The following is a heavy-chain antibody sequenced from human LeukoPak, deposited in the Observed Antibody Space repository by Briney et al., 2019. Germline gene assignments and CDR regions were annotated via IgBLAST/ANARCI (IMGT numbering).Heavy chain of an antibody. D-gene: IGHD3-22*01. CDR3: ASQGGSGYSN. V-gene: IGHV4-61*01. CDR1: GGSVSSGSYY. J-gene: IGHJ4*02. Sequence: SETLSLTCTVSGGSVSSGSYYWSWIRQSPGKGLEWIGYIYYSGSTNYNPSLKSRVTISVDTSKNQFSLKLSSVTAEDTAVYYCASQGGSGYSNWGQGTLVTVSS. CDR2: IYYSGST.